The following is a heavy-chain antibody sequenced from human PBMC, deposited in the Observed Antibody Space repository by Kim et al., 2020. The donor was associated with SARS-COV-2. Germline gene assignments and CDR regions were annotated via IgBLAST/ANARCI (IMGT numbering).Heavy chain of an antibody. V-gene: IGHV1-3*01. CDR1: GYTFSNYA. Sequence: ASVKVSCKASGYTFSNYAMHWVRQAPGQRLEWMGWINAGSGNTEYSQKFQGRHIITRDTSASTAYMELSSLRSEDTAVYYCARGGAVLRFLEWLSSYFDYWGHGTLVTVSS. D-gene: IGHD3-3*01. J-gene: IGHJ4*03. CDR3: ARGGAVLRFLEWLSSYFDY. CDR2: INAGSGNT.